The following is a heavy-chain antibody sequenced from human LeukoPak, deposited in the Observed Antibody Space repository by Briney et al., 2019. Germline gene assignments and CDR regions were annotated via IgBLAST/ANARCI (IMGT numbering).Heavy chain of an antibody. J-gene: IGHJ4*02. V-gene: IGHV4-34*01. CDR2: INHSGST. CDR1: GGSFSGYY. D-gene: IGHD5-12*01. Sequence: SETLSLTCAVYGGSFSGYYWSWIRQPPGKGLEWIGEINHSGSTNYNPSLKSRVTISVDTSKNQFSLKLSSVTAADTAVYYCARVLYSDYVVFDYWGQGTLVTVSS. CDR3: ARVLYSDYVVFDY.